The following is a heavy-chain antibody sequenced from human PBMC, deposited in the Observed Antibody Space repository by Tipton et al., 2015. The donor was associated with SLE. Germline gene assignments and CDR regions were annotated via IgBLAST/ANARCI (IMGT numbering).Heavy chain of an antibody. CDR1: GGSISSGSYY. J-gene: IGHJ6*02. V-gene: IGHV4-61*02. D-gene: IGHD1-26*01. CDR3: ASWEASSWMDV. CDR2: IYTSGST. Sequence: TLSLTCTVSGGSISSGSYYWSWIRQPAGKGLEWIGRIYTSGSTNYNPSLKSRVTISVDTSKNQFSLKLSSVTAADTAVYYCASWEASSWMDVWGQGTTVTVS.